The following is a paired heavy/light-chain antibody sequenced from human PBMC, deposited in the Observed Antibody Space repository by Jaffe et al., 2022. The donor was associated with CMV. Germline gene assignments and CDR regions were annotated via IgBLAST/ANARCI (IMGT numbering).Light chain of an antibody. V-gene: IGKV3-15*01. CDR1: QSVSNN. CDR3: QQYDNWPRT. Sequence: EIVMTQSPATLSVSPGERATLSCRASQSVSNNLAWFQQRPGQAPRLLIYGPSTRATGVPARFSGSGSGTEFTLTISSLQSEDFAVYYCQQYDNWPRTFGQGTKVEIK. J-gene: IGKJ1*01. CDR2: GPS.
Heavy chain of an antibody. CDR2: ISGYNGNT. Sequence: QVQLEQSGAEVKKPGASVKVSCKASGYSFTSYGISWVRQAPGQGLEWMAWISGYNGNTNYAQKFQGRATMTTDTSTSTAYMELRSLRSDDTAVYYCARDPPPKGYSYGPYHYHGMDVWGQGTMVTVSS. D-gene: IGHD5-18*01. CDR1: GYSFTSYG. V-gene: IGHV1-18*01. J-gene: IGHJ6*02. CDR3: ARDPPPKGYSYGPYHYHGMDV.